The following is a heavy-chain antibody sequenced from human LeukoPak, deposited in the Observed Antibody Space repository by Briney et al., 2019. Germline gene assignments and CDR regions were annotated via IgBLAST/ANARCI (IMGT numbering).Heavy chain of an antibody. J-gene: IGHJ3*02. Sequence: GGSLRLSCAASEFTFSSYEMNWVRQAPGKGLEWVSYISSSGSTIYYTDSVKGRFTISRDNAKNSLYLQMSSLRAEDTAVYYCATRTYSGRYYSALDIWGQGTMVTVSS. CDR2: ISSSGSTI. CDR1: EFTFSSYE. CDR3: ATRTYSGRYYSALDI. D-gene: IGHD1-26*01. V-gene: IGHV3-48*03.